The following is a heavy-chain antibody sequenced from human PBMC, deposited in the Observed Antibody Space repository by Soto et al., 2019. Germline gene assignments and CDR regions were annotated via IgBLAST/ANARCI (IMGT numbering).Heavy chain of an antibody. D-gene: IGHD2-8*01. CDR2: ISSSSSYT. J-gene: IGHJ4*02. CDR3: ARTPDCTNGVCSAGFDY. Sequence: GGSLRLSCAASGFTFSDYYMSWIRQAPGKGLEWVSYISSSSSYTNYADSVKGRFTISRDNAKNSLHLQMNSLRAEDTAVYYCARTPDCTNGVCSAGFDYWGQGTLVTVSS. V-gene: IGHV3-11*06. CDR1: GFTFSDYY.